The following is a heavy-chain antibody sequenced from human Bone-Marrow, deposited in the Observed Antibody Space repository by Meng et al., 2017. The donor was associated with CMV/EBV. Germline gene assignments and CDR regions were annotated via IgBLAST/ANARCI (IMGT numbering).Heavy chain of an antibody. D-gene: IGHD5-18*01. J-gene: IGHJ4*02. Sequence: GESLKISCKGSGYRFASYWIGWVRQMPGKGLEWMGIIYPADPDSTYSPSFEGQVTISADKSISTAYLQWSSLKTSDTAVYYCARVDTALAHPYYFDLWGQGTLVTVSS. CDR3: ARVDTALAHPYYFDL. CDR2: IYPADPDS. CDR1: GYRFASYW. V-gene: IGHV5-51*01.